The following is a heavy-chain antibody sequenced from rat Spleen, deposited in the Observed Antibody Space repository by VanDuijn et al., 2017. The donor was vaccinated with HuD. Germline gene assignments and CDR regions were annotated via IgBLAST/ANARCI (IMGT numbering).Heavy chain of an antibody. V-gene: IGHV5S13*01. D-gene: IGHD1-2*01. CDR3: AGHEAAISFWDY. CDR1: GFTFSNYD. J-gene: IGHJ2*01. Sequence: EVQLVESGGGLVQPGRSLKLSCAASGFTFSNYDMAWVRQAPTKGLEWIASISTGGGNTYYRDSVKGRFTISRDNAKNTQYLQMDSLRSEDTATYCCAGHEAAISFWDYWGQGVMVTVSS. CDR2: ISTGGGNT.